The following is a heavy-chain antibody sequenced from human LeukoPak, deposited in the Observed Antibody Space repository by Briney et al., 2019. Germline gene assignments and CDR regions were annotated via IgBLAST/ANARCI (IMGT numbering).Heavy chain of an antibody. V-gene: IGHV3-33*01. J-gene: IGHJ4*02. D-gene: IGHD2-15*01. Sequence: GRSLRLSCAASGFTFSSYGMHGVRQAPGKGLEWVAVIWYDGSNKYYADSVKGRFTISRDNSKNTLYLQMNSLRAKDTAVYYRARDLLTVVAATRGFDYWGQGTLVTVSS. CDR2: IWYDGSNK. CDR3: ARDLLTVVAATRGFDY. CDR1: GFTFSSYG.